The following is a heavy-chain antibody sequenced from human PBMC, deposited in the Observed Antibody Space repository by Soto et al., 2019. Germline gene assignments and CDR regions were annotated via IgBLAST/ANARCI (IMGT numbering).Heavy chain of an antibody. Sequence: GGSLRLSCAASGFTFSSYSMKWVRQAPGKGLDWVSSISSSSSYIYYADSVKGRFTISRDNAKNSLYLQMNSLRAEDTAVYYCARDLTMVRGVIIRKYYFDYWGQGTLVTVSS. CDR2: ISSSSSYI. V-gene: IGHV3-21*01. CDR3: ARDLTMVRGVIIRKYYFDY. CDR1: GFTFSSYS. J-gene: IGHJ4*02. D-gene: IGHD3-10*01.